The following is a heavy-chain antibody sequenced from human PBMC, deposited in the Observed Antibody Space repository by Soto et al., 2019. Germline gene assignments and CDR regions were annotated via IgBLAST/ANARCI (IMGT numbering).Heavy chain of an antibody. Sequence: PSETLSLTCTVSGGSISSYYWSWLRQPAGKGLEWIGRIYTSGSTNYNPSLKSRVTMSVDTSKNQFSLKLSSVTAADTAVYYCARENYVWGSETRYYFDYWGQGTLVTVSS. CDR2: IYTSGST. CDR1: GGSISSYY. J-gene: IGHJ4*02. CDR3: ARENYVWGSETRYYFDY. V-gene: IGHV4-4*07. D-gene: IGHD3-16*01.